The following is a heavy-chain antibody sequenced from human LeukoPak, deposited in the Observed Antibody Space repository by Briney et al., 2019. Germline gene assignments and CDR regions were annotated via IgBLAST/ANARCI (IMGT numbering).Heavy chain of an antibody. CDR1: GGSISSSNW. D-gene: IGHD2-21*02. CDR2: IYHSGST. J-gene: IGHJ6*02. CDR3: ARADCGGDCSSYYYYGMDV. Sequence: PSETLSLTCAVSGGSISSSNWWSWVRQPPGKGLEWIGEIYHSGSTNYNPSLKSRVTISVDKSKNQFSLKLSSVTAADTAVYYCARADCGGDCSSYYYYGMDVWGQGTTVTVSS. V-gene: IGHV4-4*02.